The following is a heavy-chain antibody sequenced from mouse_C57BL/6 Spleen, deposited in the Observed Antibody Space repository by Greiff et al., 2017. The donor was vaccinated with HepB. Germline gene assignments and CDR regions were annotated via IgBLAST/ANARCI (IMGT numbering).Heavy chain of an antibody. Sequence: QVQLQQSGAELVRPGASVKLSCKASGYTFNDYYINWVKQRPGQGLEWIARIYPGSGNTYYNEKFKVKATLTAEKYSSTAYMHLSSLTSEDAAVYFCARSYDYDEGFAYWGQGPLVTVSA. V-gene: IGHV1-76*01. D-gene: IGHD2-4*01. J-gene: IGHJ3*01. CDR1: GYTFNDYY. CDR3: ARSYDYDEGFAY. CDR2: IYPGSGNT.